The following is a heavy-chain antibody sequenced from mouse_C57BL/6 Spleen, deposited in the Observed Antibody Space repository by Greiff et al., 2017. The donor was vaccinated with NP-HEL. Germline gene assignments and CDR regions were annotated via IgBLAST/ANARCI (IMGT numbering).Heavy chain of an antibody. CDR1: GFTFTDYY. V-gene: IGHV7-3*01. CDR2: IRNKANGYTT. D-gene: IGHD1-1*01. Sequence: EVQRVESGGGLVQPGGSLSLSCAASGFTFTDYYMSWVRQPPGKALEWLGFIRNKANGYTTEYSASVKGRFTISRDNSQSILYLQMNGLRAEDSASECCASLITTVVAHYYAMDYWGQGTSVTVSS. J-gene: IGHJ4*01. CDR3: ASLITTVVAHYYAMDY.